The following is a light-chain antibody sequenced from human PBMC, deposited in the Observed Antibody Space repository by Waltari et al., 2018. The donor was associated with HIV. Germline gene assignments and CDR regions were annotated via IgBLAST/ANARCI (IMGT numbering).Light chain of an antibody. Sequence: SYVLTQPPSVSVAQGKTARITCGGNNIGSKSVHWYQQKPGKAPVLVIYYDSDRPSGIPERFSGANSGNTATLTISGVEAGDEADYYCQVWDSSSDWVFGGGTKLTVL. J-gene: IGLJ3*02. CDR2: YDS. CDR3: QVWDSSSDWV. CDR1: NIGSKS. V-gene: IGLV3-21*04.